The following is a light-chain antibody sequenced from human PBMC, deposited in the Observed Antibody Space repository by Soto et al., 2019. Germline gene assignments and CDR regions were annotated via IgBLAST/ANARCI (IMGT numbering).Light chain of an antibody. V-gene: IGKV1-39*01. J-gene: IGKJ1*01. Sequence: DIQMTPSPSSLSASVGDRVTITCRANQNIWSYLVWYQHKLGQAPRLLIHATSTLASGVPSRFNGTESGKDFTLTISGLKHEDCETYYCQQSCKTPWTFGQGTKVEIK. CDR1: QNIWSY. CDR3: QQSCKTPWT. CDR2: ATS.